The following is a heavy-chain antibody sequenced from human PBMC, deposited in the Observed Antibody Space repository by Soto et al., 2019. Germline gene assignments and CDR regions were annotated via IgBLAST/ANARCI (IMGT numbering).Heavy chain of an antibody. CDR2: IYHRGST. Sequence: PSKNLDLTCAVSGGSISNSNWWSGVRQPPRKGLEWIGNIYHRGSTNYNPSLKSRVTISIDKSNNQFSLKLSSVTAADTSVYYFVIVGHNYRYFDFAYCGQGTLVTVSS. V-gene: IGHV4-4*02. J-gene: IGHJ4*02. D-gene: IGHD5-18*01. CDR3: VIVGHNYRYFDFAY. CDR1: GGSISNSNW.